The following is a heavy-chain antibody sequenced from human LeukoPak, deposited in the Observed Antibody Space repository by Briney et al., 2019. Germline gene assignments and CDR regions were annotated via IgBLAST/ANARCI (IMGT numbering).Heavy chain of an antibody. V-gene: IGHV3-21*01. J-gene: IGHJ6*03. Sequence: PGGSLRLSCAASEFSVGSNYMTWVRQAPGKGLEWVSSISSSSSYIYYADSVKGRFTISRDNAKNSLYLQMNSLRAEDTAVYYCARDSRVYDSSGYYPYYYYMDVWGKGTTVTISS. CDR1: EFSVGSNY. D-gene: IGHD3-22*01. CDR2: ISSSSSYI. CDR3: ARDSRVYDSSGYYPYYYYMDV.